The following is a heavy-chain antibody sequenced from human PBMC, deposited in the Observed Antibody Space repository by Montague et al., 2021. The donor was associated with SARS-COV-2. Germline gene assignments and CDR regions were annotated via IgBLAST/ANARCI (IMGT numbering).Heavy chain of an antibody. V-gene: IGHV4-39*01. CDR1: GGSTSSEDYW. CDR3: ARHRRGISGFDS. D-gene: IGHD3-3*01. Sequence: SETLSLTCTVSGGSTSSEDYWWDWIRQPPGKGLEWIGNIHHTENTYYNPSLKNRVTISADTSKKQFSLSLNSVTAADTAICYCARHRRGISGFDSWGLGTLVTVSS. CDR2: IHHTENT. J-gene: IGHJ4*02.